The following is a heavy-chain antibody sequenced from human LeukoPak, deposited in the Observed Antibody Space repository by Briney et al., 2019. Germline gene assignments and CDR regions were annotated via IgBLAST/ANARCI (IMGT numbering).Heavy chain of an antibody. CDR1: GFTFSSYW. V-gene: IGHV3-74*01. Sequence: PGGSLRLFCAASGFTFSSYWMHWVRQAPGKGLVWVSRINNEESSTTYADSVKGRFTISRDNAKNTLYLQMNSLRAEDTAVYYCARGYSSNYRVDYWGQGTLVTVSS. D-gene: IGHD6-13*01. CDR3: ARGYSSNYRVDY. J-gene: IGHJ4*02. CDR2: INNEESST.